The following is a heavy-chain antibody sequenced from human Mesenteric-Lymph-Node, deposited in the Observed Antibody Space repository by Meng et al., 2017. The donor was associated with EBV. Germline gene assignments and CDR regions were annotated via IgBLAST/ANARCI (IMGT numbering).Heavy chain of an antibody. J-gene: IGHJ4*02. D-gene: IGHD2-2*01. CDR2: INYRGST. CDR3: ARGVNPAY. V-gene: IGHV4-34*01. Sequence: QLQLQQWGAGLLKPSETLSLTCAVYGGSFSGYYWTWIRQPPGKGLEWVGEINYRGSTNYNPSLKSRVTISVDTSKSQLYLKLSSVTAADTAVYYCARGVNPAYWGQGTLVTVSS. CDR1: GGSFSGYY.